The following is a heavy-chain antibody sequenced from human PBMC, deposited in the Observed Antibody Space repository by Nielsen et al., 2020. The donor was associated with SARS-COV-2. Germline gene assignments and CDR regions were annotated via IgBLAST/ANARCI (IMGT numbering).Heavy chain of an antibody. J-gene: IGHJ4*02. V-gene: IGHV1-69*04. CDR2: IIPILGIA. CDR3: ARGKHYYDYVWGSYRSPYFDY. Sequence: SVKVSCKASGYTFASYAISWVRQAPGQGLEWMGRIIPILGIANYAQKFQGRVTITADKSTSTAYMELSSLRSEDTAVYYCARGKHYYDYVWGSYRSPYFDYWGQGTLVTVSS. CDR1: GYTFASYA. D-gene: IGHD3-16*02.